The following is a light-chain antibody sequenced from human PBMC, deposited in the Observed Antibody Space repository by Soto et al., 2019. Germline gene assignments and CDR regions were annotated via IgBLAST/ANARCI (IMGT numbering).Light chain of an antibody. CDR3: QQYDSSPRT. J-gene: IGKJ3*01. CDR1: QSVSSSF. CDR2: GAS. Sequence: EIVLTQSPGTLSLSPGERATLSCRASQSVSSSFLGCYQQKPGQAPRLLIYGASSRATGIPDRFSGSGSGTDFTLTISRLEPEDFAVYYCQQYDSSPRTFGPGNKVDIK. V-gene: IGKV3-20*01.